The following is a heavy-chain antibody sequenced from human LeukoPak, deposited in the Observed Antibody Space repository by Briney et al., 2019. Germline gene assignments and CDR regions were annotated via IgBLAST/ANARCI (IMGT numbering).Heavy chain of an antibody. D-gene: IGHD4-17*01. CDR3: ARELRDAFDI. CDR1: GGSISSGSYY. V-gene: IGHV4-61*02. CDR2: IYTSGST. J-gene: IGHJ3*02. Sequence: SETLSLTCTVSGGSISSGSYYWSWIRQPAGKGLEWIGRIYTSGSTNYNPSLKSRVTISVDTSKNQFSQKLSSVTAADTAVYYCARELRDAFDIWGQGTMVTVSS.